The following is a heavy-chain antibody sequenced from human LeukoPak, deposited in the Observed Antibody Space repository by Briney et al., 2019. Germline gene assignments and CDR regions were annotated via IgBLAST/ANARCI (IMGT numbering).Heavy chain of an antibody. Sequence: ASVKVSCKASGYTFTSYGISWVRQAPGQGLEWMGWISAYNGNTNYAQKLQGRVTMTTDTSTSTAYMELRSLRSDDTAVYYCARSHYRLLRFLEWSLLGSFDYWGQGTLVTVSS. CDR3: ARSHYRLLRFLEWSLLGSFDY. CDR2: ISAYNGNT. CDR1: GYTFTSYG. V-gene: IGHV1-18*01. D-gene: IGHD3-3*01. J-gene: IGHJ4*02.